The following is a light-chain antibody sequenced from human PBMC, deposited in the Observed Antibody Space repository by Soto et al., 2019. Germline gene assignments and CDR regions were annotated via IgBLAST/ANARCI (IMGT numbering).Light chain of an antibody. V-gene: IGKV3-20*01. J-gene: IGKJ3*01. CDR2: DAS. CDR1: QTVRSNS. Sequence: IMWTQSPGTRSLSPGDEATLSCRASQTVRSNSLAWYQQKPGQAPRLLIYDASSRPPGIPDRFSGSGSGTDFTLTISRLEPEDFAVYYCQQSATFGPGTKVDI. CDR3: QQSAT.